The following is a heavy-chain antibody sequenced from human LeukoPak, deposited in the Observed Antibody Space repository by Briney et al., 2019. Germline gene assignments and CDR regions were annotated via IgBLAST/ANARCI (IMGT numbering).Heavy chain of an antibody. Sequence: GGSLRLSCAASGFSVSSNYMSWVRQAPGKGLEWVSVIYSDGTTYYADSVKGRFTISRDNSKNTLYLQMNSLRAEDTAVYYCAKEFPTAPLLDYWGQGTLVTVSS. CDR3: AKEFPTAPLLDY. CDR2: IYSDGTT. CDR1: GFSVSSNY. D-gene: IGHD4-11*01. J-gene: IGHJ4*02. V-gene: IGHV3-53*01.